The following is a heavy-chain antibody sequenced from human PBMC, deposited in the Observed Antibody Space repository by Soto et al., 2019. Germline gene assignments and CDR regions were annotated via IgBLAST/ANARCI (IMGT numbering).Heavy chain of an antibody. Sequence: PGGSLRLSCAASGFTFSSYAMHWVRQAPGKGLEWVAVISYDGSNKYYADSVKGRFTISRDNSKNTLYLQMNSLRAEDTAVYYCARDRTSAGITIFGVVPPGFDPWGQGTPVTVSS. CDR3: ARDRTSAGITIFGVVPPGFDP. D-gene: IGHD3-3*01. V-gene: IGHV3-30-3*01. J-gene: IGHJ5*02. CDR1: GFTFSSYA. CDR2: ISYDGSNK.